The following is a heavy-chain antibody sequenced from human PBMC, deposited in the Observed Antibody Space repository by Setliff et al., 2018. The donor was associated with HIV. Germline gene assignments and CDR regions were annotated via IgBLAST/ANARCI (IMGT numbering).Heavy chain of an antibody. J-gene: IGHJ3*01. Sequence: SETLSLTCAVSGYSIRSNNWWGWIRQPPGKGLEWIGYIYYSGSTYYNPSLKSRVTMSVDTSKNQFFLKLTSLSAADTAVYYCARDRIEVVVDGPHDVFDVWGRGTTVTVSS. CDR1: GYSIRSNNW. D-gene: IGHD2-15*01. CDR3: ARDRIEVVVDGPHDVFDV. V-gene: IGHV4-28*03. CDR2: IYYSGST.